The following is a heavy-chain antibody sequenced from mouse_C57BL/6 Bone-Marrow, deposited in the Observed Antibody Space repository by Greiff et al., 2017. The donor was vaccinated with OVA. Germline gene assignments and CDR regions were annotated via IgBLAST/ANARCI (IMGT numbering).Heavy chain of an antibody. Sequence: EVKLMESGGGLVQPGGSLKLSCAASGFTFSDYGMAWVRQAPRKGPEWVAFISNLAYSIYYADTVTGRFTISRENAKNTLYLEMSSLRSEDTAMYYCARRGRYALDVWGTGTTVTVSS. CDR1: GFTFSDYG. V-gene: IGHV5-15*01. J-gene: IGHJ1*03. CDR3: ARRGRYALDV. CDR2: ISNLAYSI. D-gene: IGHD2-10*02.